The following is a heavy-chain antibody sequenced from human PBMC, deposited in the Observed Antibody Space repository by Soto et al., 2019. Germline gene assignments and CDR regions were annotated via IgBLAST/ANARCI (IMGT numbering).Heavy chain of an antibody. D-gene: IGHD2-2*01. CDR2: INHSGST. J-gene: IGHJ6*03. V-gene: IGHV4-34*01. CDR1: GGSFSGYY. Sequence: QVQLQQWGAGLLKPSETLSLTCAVYGGSFSGYYWSWIRQPPGKGLEWIREINHSGSTNYNPSLKSRVTISVDTSKNQFSLKLSSVTAADTAVYYCARSLYCSSTSCLGYYYYMDVWGKGTTVTVSS. CDR3: ARSLYCSSTSCLGYYYYMDV.